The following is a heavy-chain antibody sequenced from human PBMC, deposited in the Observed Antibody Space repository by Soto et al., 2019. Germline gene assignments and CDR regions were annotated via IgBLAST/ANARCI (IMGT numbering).Heavy chain of an antibody. CDR1: GYTFTSYY. D-gene: IGHD3-22*01. J-gene: IGHJ5*02. CDR3: ARDHRSMIDHSHWFDP. CDR2: INPSGGST. V-gene: IGHV1-46*01. Sequence: GASVKVSCKASGYTFTSYYMHWVRQAPGQGLEWMGIINPSGGSTSYAQKFQGRVTMTRDTSTSTVYMELSSLRSEDTAVYYCARDHRSMIDHSHWFDPWGQGTLVTVSS.